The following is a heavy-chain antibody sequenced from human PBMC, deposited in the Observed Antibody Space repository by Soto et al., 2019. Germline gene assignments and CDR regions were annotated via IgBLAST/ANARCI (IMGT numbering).Heavy chain of an antibody. CDR1: GGSISSSNW. Sequence: KPSETLSLTCAVSGGSISSSNWWSWVRQPPGKGLEWIGEIYHSGSTNYNPSLKSRVTISVDKSKNQFSLKLSSVTAADTAVYYCARGGGYCSSTSCYFTTYYYYGMDVWGQGTTVTVSS. D-gene: IGHD2-2*01. CDR2: IYHSGST. J-gene: IGHJ6*02. V-gene: IGHV4-4*02. CDR3: ARGGGYCSSTSCYFTTYYYYGMDV.